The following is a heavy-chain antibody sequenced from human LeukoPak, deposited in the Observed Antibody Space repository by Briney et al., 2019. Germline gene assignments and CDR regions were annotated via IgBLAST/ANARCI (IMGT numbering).Heavy chain of an antibody. D-gene: IGHD2-8*01. CDR2: ISIDGSST. J-gene: IGHJ4*02. CDR1: GFSFSDYW. V-gene: IGHV3-74*01. Sequence: GGSLRLSCAASGFSFSDYWMHWVRQVPGKGLLWDSRISIDGSSTIYADSVEGRFTISRDNAKNTLYLQMNSLRVEDTAVYYCVRQYTNKPIDYWGQGTLVAVSS. CDR3: VRQYTNKPIDY.